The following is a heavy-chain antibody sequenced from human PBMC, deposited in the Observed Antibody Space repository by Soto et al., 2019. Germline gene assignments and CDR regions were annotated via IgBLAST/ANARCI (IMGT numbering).Heavy chain of an antibody. D-gene: IGHD5-12*01. J-gene: IGHJ4*02. Sequence: EVQLVESGGGFVQPGGSLRLSCAASGLTFSSYSMNWVRQAPGKGLEWVSYISSSSSTIYYADSVKGRFTISRDNAKNSLYLQMNSLRAEDTAVYYCASQSSEWLLFASWGQGTLVTVSS. CDR1: GLTFSSYS. V-gene: IGHV3-48*01. CDR2: ISSSSSTI. CDR3: ASQSSEWLLFAS.